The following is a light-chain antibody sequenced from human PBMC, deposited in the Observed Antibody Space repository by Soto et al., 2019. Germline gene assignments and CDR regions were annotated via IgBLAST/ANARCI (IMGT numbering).Light chain of an antibody. CDR3: LQDYSYPRT. J-gene: IGKJ1*01. CDR1: QDIRTE. Sequence: AIQMTQSPSSLSAYVGDRVTITCRASQDIRTELGWYQQKPGNAPKLLIYATSILQSGVPSRFSGIGSGTDFTLTISSLQPEDVATYYCLQDYSYPRTFGQGTKVEIK. CDR2: ATS. V-gene: IGKV1-6*01.